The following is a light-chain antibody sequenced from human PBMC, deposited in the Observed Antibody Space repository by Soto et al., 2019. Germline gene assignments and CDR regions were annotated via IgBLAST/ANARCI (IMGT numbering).Light chain of an antibody. J-gene: IGLJ3*02. Sequence: QSVLTQPTSVSGSPGQSSTISCTGVSSDIGGYNHVSGYQQHPGKVPRLIIYDVDNRPLGVSNRFSGSQSGNMASLTISGLQAAGEVDYYCCAYTARTTPSWVFGGGTKLTVL. CDR1: SSDIGGYNH. CDR3: CAYTARTTPSWV. V-gene: IGLV2-14*03. CDR2: DVD.